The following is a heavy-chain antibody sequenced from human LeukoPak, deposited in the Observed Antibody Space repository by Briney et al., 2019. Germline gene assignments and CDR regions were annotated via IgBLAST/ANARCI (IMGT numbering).Heavy chain of an antibody. J-gene: IGHJ4*02. D-gene: IGHD3-10*01. CDR2: IYSDGST. CDR1: GFTFSSYW. Sequence: GGSLRLSCAASGFTFSSYWMSWVRQAPGKGLEWVSVIYSDGSTYYADSVKGRFTISRDNSKNTLYLQMNSLRAEDTAVYYCARTDIMVRGAVDYWGQGTRVTVSS. CDR3: ARTDIMVRGAVDY. V-gene: IGHV3-53*01.